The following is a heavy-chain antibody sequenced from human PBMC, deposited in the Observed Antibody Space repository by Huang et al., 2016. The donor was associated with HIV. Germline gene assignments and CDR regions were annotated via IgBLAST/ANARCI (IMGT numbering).Heavy chain of an antibody. D-gene: IGHD3-10*01. CDR3: ARLPGSITMIRGVITDPY. Sequence: QLQLQESGPGLVKPSETLSLTCTVSGGSIRSDNYYCGWIRQHPGKGLEWIGSIYYSGSTYYNPSLKSRVSITVDTSKKQFSLKMRSVTAADTAVYYCARLPGSITMIRGVITDPYWGQGTLVTVSS. V-gene: IGHV4-39*01. CDR1: GGSIRSDNYY. J-gene: IGHJ4*02. CDR2: IYYSGST.